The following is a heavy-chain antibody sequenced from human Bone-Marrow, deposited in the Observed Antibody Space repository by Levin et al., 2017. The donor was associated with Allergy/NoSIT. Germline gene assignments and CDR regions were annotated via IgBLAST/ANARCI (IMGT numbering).Heavy chain of an antibody. V-gene: IGHV3-11*01. J-gene: IGHJ6*02. CDR3: ARDMNKAHYNYGLDV. CDR2: ISSRGTTM. Sequence: PGGSLRLSCAASGFTLSDYYMSWIRQAPGKGLEWVSYISSRGTTMYLADSVKGRFTISRDNAKNSLSLQMNSLRADDTAVYYWARDMNKAHYNYGLDVWGQGTTVTVSS. D-gene: IGHD1/OR15-1a*01. CDR1: GFTLSDYY.